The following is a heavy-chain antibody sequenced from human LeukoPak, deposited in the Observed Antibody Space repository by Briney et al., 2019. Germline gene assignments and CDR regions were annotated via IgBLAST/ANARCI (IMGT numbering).Heavy chain of an antibody. CDR3: VRDVDYAFDY. D-gene: IGHD4-17*01. V-gene: IGHV3-21*01. CDR2: ISSSSSYI. CDR1: GFSFSNYN. J-gene: IGHJ4*02. Sequence: GGSLRLSCAASGFSFSNYNMNWVRQAPGRGLEWVSSISSSSSYIYYADSLKGRFTISRDNAKNSLYLQVNSLRAEDTAVYFCVRDVDYAFDYWGQGVLVIVSS.